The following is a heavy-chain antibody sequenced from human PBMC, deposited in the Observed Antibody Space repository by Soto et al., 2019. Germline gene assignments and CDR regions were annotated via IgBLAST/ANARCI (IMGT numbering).Heavy chain of an antibody. Sequence: SETLSLTCTVSGGSISSYYWSWIRQPPGKGLEWIGYIYYSGSTNYNPSLKSRVTISVDTSKNQFSLKLSSVTAADTAVYYCSRGVIAIGGPGDYYYYMDVWDKGTTVTVSS. CDR1: GGSISSYY. CDR3: SRGVIAIGGPGDYYYYMDV. D-gene: IGHD2-21*01. J-gene: IGHJ6*03. CDR2: IYYSGST. V-gene: IGHV4-59*08.